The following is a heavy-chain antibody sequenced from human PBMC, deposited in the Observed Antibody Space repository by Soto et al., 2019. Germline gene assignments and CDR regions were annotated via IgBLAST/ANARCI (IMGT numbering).Heavy chain of an antibody. CDR3: AWNLRYFGSGSFFRGMDF. D-gene: IGHD3-10*01. V-gene: IGHV1-69*01. CDR2: IIPFIRAS. CDR1: GDTFGSYA. Sequence: QVLLVQSGAEVKKPGSSVKVSCKTSGDTFGSYAISWVRQSPGQGLEWMGGIIPFIRASNYAQKFQGRVTITADECTTTVHMDLSSLLFVDTAVFYCAWNLRYFGSGSFFRGMDFWGQGTTVTVSS. J-gene: IGHJ6*02.